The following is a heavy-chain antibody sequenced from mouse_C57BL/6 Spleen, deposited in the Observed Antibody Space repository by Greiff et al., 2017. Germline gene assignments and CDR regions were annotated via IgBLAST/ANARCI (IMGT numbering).Heavy chain of an antibody. V-gene: IGHV2-3*01. D-gene: IGHD1-1*01. CDR1: GFSLTSYG. CDR3: AKGPYGSSYWYCDV. J-gene: IGHJ1*03. CDR2: IWRDGST. Sequence: VKVVESGPGLVAPSQSLSITCTASGFSLTSYGVSWVRQPPGKGLEWLGVIWRDGSTNYHSAPISRLSISKDNSKSQVCLKLNSLQTDDTATYDCAKGPYGSSYWYCDVWGTGTTVTVSA.